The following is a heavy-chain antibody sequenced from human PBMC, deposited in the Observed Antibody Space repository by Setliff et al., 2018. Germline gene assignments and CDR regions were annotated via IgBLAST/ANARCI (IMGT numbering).Heavy chain of an antibody. CDR3: ARDKDHIRGFDY. D-gene: IGHD3-10*01. CDR2: INQDGSQK. J-gene: IGHJ4*02. V-gene: IGHV3-7*03. Sequence: PGGSLRLSCAASGFTFSSYWMAWVRQAPGKGLERVANINQDGSQKYYLDSVKGRFTISRDNAKNSLYLQVNSLGVEDTALYYCARDKDHIRGFDYWGRGALVTVSS. CDR1: GFTFSSYW.